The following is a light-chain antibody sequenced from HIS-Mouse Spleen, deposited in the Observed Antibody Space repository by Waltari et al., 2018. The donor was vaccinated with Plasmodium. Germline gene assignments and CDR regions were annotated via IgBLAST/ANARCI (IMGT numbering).Light chain of an antibody. V-gene: IGKV3-20*01. CDR2: GAS. J-gene: IGKJ4*01. CDR3: QQYGSSPQIT. Sequence: EIVLTQSPGTLSLSPGERATLSCRASQSVRSSYLAWYQQNPGQAPRLLIYGASSRATGIPDRFSGSGSGTDFTLTISRLEPEDFAVYYCQQYGSSPQITFGGGTKVEIK. CDR1: QSVRSSY.